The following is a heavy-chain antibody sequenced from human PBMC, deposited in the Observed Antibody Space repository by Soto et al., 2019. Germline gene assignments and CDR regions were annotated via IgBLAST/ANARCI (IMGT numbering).Heavy chain of an antibody. V-gene: IGHV3-30*18. CDR2: ISYDGSNK. CDR3: AKDSAFLWSGSHFDY. Sequence: LRLSCAASGFTFSSYGMHWVRQAPGKGLEWVAVISYDGSNKYYADPVKGRFTISRDNSKNTLYLQMNSLRAEDTAVYYCAKDSAFLWSGSHFDYWGQGTLVTVSS. D-gene: IGHD3-10*01. CDR1: GFTFSSYG. J-gene: IGHJ4*02.